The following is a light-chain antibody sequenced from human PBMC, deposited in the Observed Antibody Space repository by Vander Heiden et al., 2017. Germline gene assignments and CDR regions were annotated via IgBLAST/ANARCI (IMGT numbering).Light chain of an antibody. J-gene: IGLJ1*01. Sequence: QSALTQPASVSGSPGQSITISCTGTSSDVGGYSYVSWYQQHPGRAAKLMIYDVTSRPSGVSNRFSGSKSGNTASLTISGLQAENEADYYCSSYTTSSTYVFGTGTKVTVL. CDR1: SSDVGGYSY. V-gene: IGLV2-14*03. CDR2: DVT. CDR3: SSYTTSSTYV.